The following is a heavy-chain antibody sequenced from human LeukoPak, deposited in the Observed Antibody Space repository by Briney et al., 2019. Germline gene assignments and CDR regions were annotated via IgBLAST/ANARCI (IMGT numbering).Heavy chain of an antibody. CDR3: ARAGRSGSSYLGYAFDI. CDR1: GGSISSYY. V-gene: IGHV4-59*01. D-gene: IGHD1-26*01. Sequence: ETLSLTCTVSGGSISSYYWSWIRQPPGKRLERIGYIYYSGSTNYNPSLKSRVTISVDTSKNQFSLKLSSVTAADTAVFYCARAGRSGSSYLGYAFDIWGQGTMVTVSS. CDR2: IYYSGST. J-gene: IGHJ3*02.